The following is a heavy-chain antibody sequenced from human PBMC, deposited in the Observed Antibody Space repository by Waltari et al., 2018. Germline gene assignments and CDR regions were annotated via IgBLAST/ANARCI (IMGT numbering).Heavy chain of an antibody. Sequence: QVQLVQSGAEVKKPGSSAKVSCKASGDTFGSFAITWVRQAPGQGLEWVGGIIPIYGTPNYAQKFQDRVTFTADESTSTVFMELSSLRSEDTALYYCARRKLGEAFDIWGQGTMVTVSS. CDR3: ARRKLGEAFDI. CDR1: GDTFGSFA. D-gene: IGHD3-16*01. CDR2: IIPIYGTP. V-gene: IGHV1-69*12. J-gene: IGHJ3*02.